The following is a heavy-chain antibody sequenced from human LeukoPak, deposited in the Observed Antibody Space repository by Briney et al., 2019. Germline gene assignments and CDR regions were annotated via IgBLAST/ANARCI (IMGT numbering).Heavy chain of an antibody. D-gene: IGHD3-10*01. CDR1: GYTFTGYY. J-gene: IGHJ5*02. Sequence: ASVKVSCKASGYTFTGYYMHWVRQAPGQGLEWMGWINPNSGGTNYAQKFQGRVTMTSDTSISTDYMELSGLRSDDTAVYYCARANMVRGVGLFFDRNWFDPWGQGTLVTVSS. V-gene: IGHV1-2*02. CDR2: INPNSGGT. CDR3: ARANMVRGVGLFFDRNWFDP.